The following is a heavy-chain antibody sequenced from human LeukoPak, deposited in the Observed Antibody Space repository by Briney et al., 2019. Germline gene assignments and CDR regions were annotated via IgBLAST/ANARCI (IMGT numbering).Heavy chain of an antibody. CDR3: AKDPYRVVVATGNYLDP. V-gene: IGHV3-7*01. CDR1: GFTFSGYW. J-gene: IGHJ5*02. D-gene: IGHD2-15*01. CDR2: INQNGGEK. Sequence: GGSLRLSCADSGFTFSGYWMNWVRQAPGKGLEWVANINQNGGEKYYVDSVKGRFTISRDNGKNSLYLQMNSLRAEDTAVYYCAKDPYRVVVATGNYLDPWGQGTLVTVSS.